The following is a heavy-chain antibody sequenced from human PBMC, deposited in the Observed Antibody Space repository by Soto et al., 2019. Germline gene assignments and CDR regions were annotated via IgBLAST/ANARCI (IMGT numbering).Heavy chain of an antibody. CDR3: ARAMTTVTTLDY. Sequence: QLQMQDSGSGLVKPSQALSLTCAVSGGSISSGGYSWSWIRQPPGKGLEWIGYIYHSGSTYYNPSLKSRVTISVDRSKNQFSLKLSSVTAADTALYYCARAMTTVTTLDYWGQETLVTVSS. CDR2: IYHSGST. J-gene: IGHJ4*02. CDR1: GGSISSGGYS. V-gene: IGHV4-30-2*01. D-gene: IGHD4-17*01.